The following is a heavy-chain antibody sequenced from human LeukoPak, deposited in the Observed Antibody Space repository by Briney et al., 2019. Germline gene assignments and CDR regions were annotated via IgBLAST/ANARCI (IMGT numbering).Heavy chain of an antibody. CDR3: ARDKEYYYGSGSFY. CDR1: GYTFTSYG. CDR2: ISAYNGNT. D-gene: IGHD3-10*01. V-gene: IGHV1-18*01. J-gene: IGHJ4*02. Sequence: ASVKVSCKASGYTFTSYGISWVRQAPGQGLEWMGWISAYNGNTNYAQKLQGRVTMTTDTSTSTAYMELRSLRSDDTAVYYCARDKEYYYGSGSFYWGQGTLVTVSS.